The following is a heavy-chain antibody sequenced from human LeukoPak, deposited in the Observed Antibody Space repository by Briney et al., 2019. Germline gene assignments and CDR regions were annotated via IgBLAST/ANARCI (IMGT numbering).Heavy chain of an antibody. J-gene: IGHJ6*03. CDR1: GYTFTVYC. Sequence: ASVKVSCKASGYTFTVYCMHWVRQAPGQGLEWMGWINPNSGGKNYEQKFQGRVTMTRDTSISTAYMELSRLRSDDTAVYYCAREYRYYYYYMDVWGKGTTVTVSS. CDR3: AREYRYYYYYMDV. CDR2: INPNSGGK. D-gene: IGHD2-2*01. V-gene: IGHV1-2*02.